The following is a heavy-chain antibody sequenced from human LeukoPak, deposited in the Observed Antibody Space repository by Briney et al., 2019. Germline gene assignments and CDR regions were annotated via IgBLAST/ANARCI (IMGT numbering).Heavy chain of an antibody. CDR2: IYTSGST. CDR3: ARVLVAAAPGPYYFDY. CDR1: GGSISSYY. J-gene: IGHJ4*02. D-gene: IGHD2-2*01. V-gene: IGHV4-4*07. Sequence: PSETLSLTCTVSGGSISSYYWSWIRQPAGKGLEWIGRIYTSGSTNYNPSLKSRVTISVDKSKNQFSLKLSSVTAADTAVYYCARVLVAAAPGPYYFDYWGQGTLVTVSS.